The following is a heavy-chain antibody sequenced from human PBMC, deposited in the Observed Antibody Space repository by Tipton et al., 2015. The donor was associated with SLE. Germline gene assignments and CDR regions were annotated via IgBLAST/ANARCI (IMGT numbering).Heavy chain of an antibody. CDR1: GDSMSSYY. V-gene: IGHV4-59*01. Sequence: TLSLTCTVSGDSMSSYYWNWIRLSPGKGLEWIGYISFSGGTNHNPSLKSRLAISLDTSKNQISLSLSSVTPADTAVYYCASGWGGGPITVSGVPHPMDVWGQGTTVTVSS. CDR3: ASGWGGGPITVSGVPHPMDV. CDR2: ISFSGGT. J-gene: IGHJ6*02. D-gene: IGHD3-3*01.